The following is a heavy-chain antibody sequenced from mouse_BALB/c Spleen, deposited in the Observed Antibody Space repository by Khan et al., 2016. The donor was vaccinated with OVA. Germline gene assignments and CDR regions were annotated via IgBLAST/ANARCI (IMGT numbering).Heavy chain of an antibody. CDR1: GFIFSSYG. CDR3: SRVITTATGDYYGMDY. J-gene: IGHJ4*01. V-gene: IGHV5-6*01. CDR2: MSSGGSFT. D-gene: IGHD1-2*01. Sequence: EVELVESGGDLVKPGGSLKLSCAASGFIFSSYGMSWVRQTPDKGLEWVATMSSGGSFTYYFESVTGRFIISRDNVKNTLYLQVNSLKSEDTARYCCSRVITTATGDYYGMDYWGQGTSVTVSS.